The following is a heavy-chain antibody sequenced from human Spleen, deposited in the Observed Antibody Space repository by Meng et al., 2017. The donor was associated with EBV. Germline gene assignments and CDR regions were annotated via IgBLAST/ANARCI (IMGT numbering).Heavy chain of an antibody. J-gene: IGHJ4*02. D-gene: IGHD3-10*01. V-gene: IGHV1-69*01. CDR3: ASESGRGYTPDY. Sequence: QLCQLGAAVTKPGPPVKVSCKTSGGTFNSDAISWVRQAPGQGLEWMGGLIPMSGAPNYAQKFQGRVTITADESTGTHYMDLSSLRSEDTAVYYCASESGRGYTPDYWGQGTLVTVSS. CDR1: GGTFNSDA. CDR2: LIPMSGAP.